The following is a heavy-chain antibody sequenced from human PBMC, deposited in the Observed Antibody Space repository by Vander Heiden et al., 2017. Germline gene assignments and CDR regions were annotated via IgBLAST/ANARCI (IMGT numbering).Heavy chain of an antibody. D-gene: IGHD4-17*01. Sequence: QATLKESGPVLVTPTETLTLTCAVSGFSLSNARHGVSWCRQPPEKALEWLAHIFSNDEKSYSTALKSRLTIYKDTTNSHVVLTMTNMDPVDTATYYCAGPQTTVTTWNAFDIWGQGTMVTVSS. CDR1: GFSLSNARHG. V-gene: IGHV2-26*01. J-gene: IGHJ3*02. CDR3: AGPQTTVTTWNAFDI. CDR2: IFSNDEK.